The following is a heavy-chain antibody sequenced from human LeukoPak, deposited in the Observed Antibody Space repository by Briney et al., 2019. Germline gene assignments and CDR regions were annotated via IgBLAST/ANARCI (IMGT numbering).Heavy chain of an antibody. CDR2: ITTSGGSA. CDR1: GFTFSSYA. D-gene: IGHD6-13*01. Sequence: RSGGSLRLSCAASGFTFSSYAMSWVRRAPGKGLEWVSGITTSGGSASYADSVKGRFTISRDNSKNTLYLQMNSLRAEDTAVYYCAKCPRLQAAAGTRPNGIYFDYWGQGTLVTVSS. V-gene: IGHV3-23*01. J-gene: IGHJ4*02. CDR3: AKCPRLQAAAGTRPNGIYFDY.